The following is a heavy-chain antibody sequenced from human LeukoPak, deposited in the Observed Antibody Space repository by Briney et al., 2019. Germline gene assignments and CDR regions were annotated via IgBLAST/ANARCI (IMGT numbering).Heavy chain of an antibody. Sequence: GGSLRLSCAASGFTFSSYAMHWVRQAPGKGLEWVAVISYDGSNKYYADSVKGRFTISRDNSENTLYLQMNSLRAEDTAVYYCARDPVPYYYDSSGYHDYWGQGTLVTVSS. CDR2: ISYDGSNK. CDR3: ARDPVPYYYDSSGYHDY. CDR1: GFTFSSYA. J-gene: IGHJ4*02. V-gene: IGHV3-30-3*01. D-gene: IGHD3-22*01.